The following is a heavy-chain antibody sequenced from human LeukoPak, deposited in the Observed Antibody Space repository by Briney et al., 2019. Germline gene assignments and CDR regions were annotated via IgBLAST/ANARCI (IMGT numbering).Heavy chain of an antibody. V-gene: IGHV3-7*01. D-gene: IGHD3-10*01. CDR3: ARDSGRDYGSGGYSH. Sequence: GGSLRLSCAASGFTFSSYWMSWVRQAPGKGLEWVANIKQDGSEKYYVDSVKGRFTISRDNAKNSLYLQMNSLRAEDTAVYYCARDSGRDYGSGGYSHWGQGTLVTVSS. CDR1: GFTFSSYW. CDR2: IKQDGSEK. J-gene: IGHJ4*02.